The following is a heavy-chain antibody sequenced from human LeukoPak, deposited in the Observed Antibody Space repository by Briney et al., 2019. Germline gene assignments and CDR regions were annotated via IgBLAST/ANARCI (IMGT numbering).Heavy chain of an antibody. CDR1: GGSISTYY. V-gene: IGHV4-4*07. Sequence: SETLSLTCTVSGGSISTYYWSWIRQPAGEGLEWIGRFFNSENTNYNPSLRSRVAMSVDTSKNQFSLRLNSVTAADTAVSYCARGPKYSDSSGYLRAFDIWGQGTMVTVSS. CDR3: ARGPKYSDSSGYLRAFDI. CDR2: FFNSENT. J-gene: IGHJ3*02. D-gene: IGHD3-22*01.